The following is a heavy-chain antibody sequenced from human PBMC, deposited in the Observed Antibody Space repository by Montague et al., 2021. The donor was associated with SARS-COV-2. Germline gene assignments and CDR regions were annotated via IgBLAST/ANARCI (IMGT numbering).Heavy chain of an antibody. Sequence: TLSLTCTVSGGSISSGSYYWSWIRQPAGKGLEWIGRIYTSGSTNYNPSLKSRVTISVDTSKNQFSLKLSSVTAADTAVYYCARDGGIGDSGSNTWSYYYGMDVWGQGTTVTVSS. V-gene: IGHV4-61*02. CDR1: GGSISSGSYY. CDR2: IYTSGST. CDR3: ARDGGIGDSGSNTWSYYYGMDV. J-gene: IGHJ6*02. D-gene: IGHD3-22*01.